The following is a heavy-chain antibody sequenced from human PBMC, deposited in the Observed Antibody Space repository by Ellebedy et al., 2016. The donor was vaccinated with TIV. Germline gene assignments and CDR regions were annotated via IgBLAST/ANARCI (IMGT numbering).Heavy chain of an antibody. CDR2: IRSDGGST. J-gene: IGHJ4*02. CDR1: GFTFSTYW. CDR3: ARGWGNFDY. Sequence: GESLKISCAASGFTFSTYWMHWVRQAPGKGLVWVSRIRSDGGSTTYADSVKGRFTISRDNAKNTLYLQMNSLRAEDTAVYYCARGWGNFDYWGQGTLVTVSS. D-gene: IGHD3-16*01. V-gene: IGHV3-74*01.